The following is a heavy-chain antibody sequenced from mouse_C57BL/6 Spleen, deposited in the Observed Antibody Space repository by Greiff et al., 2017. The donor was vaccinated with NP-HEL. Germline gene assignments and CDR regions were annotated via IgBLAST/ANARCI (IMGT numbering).Heavy chain of an antibody. Sequence: EVKLEESGEGLVKPGGSLKLSCAASGFTFSSYAMSWVRQTPEKRLEWVAYISSGGDYIYYADTVKGRFTISRDNARNTLYLQMSSLKSEDTAMYYCTRDRGYSNYVRDYAMDYWGQGTSVTVSS. V-gene: IGHV5-9-1*02. CDR3: TRDRGYSNYVRDYAMDY. D-gene: IGHD2-5*01. CDR2: ISSGGDYI. J-gene: IGHJ4*01. CDR1: GFTFSSYA.